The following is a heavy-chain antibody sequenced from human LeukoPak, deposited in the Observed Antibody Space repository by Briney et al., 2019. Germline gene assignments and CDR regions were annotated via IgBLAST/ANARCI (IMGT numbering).Heavy chain of an antibody. CDR2: ISAYNGNT. CDR1: GYTFTSYG. V-gene: IGHV1-18*01. CDR3: ARAMGYYDSSGGFDY. D-gene: IGHD3-22*01. Sequence: ASVKVSCKASGYTFTSYGISWVRQAPGQGLEWMGWISAYNGNTNYTQKLQGRVTMTTDTSTSTAYMELRSLRSDDTAVYYCARAMGYYDSSGGFDYWGKGTLVTVSS. J-gene: IGHJ4*02.